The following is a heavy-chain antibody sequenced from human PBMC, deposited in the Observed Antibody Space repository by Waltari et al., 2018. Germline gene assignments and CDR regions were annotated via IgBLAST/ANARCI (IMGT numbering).Heavy chain of an antibody. Sequence: QVQLQESGPGLVKPSETLSLTCTVSGGSISSHYWSWIRQPPGKGLEWIGYIYYSGSTNYNPSLKSRVTISVDTSKNQFSLKLSSVTAADTAVYYCARVRGDGYVGYWGQGTLVTVSS. CDR2: IYYSGST. D-gene: IGHD5-12*01. J-gene: IGHJ4*02. V-gene: IGHV4-59*11. CDR3: ARVRGDGYVGY. CDR1: GGSISSHY.